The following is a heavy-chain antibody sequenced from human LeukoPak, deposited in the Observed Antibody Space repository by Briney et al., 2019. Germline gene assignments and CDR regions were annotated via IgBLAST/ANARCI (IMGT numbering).Heavy chain of an antibody. CDR1: GYRFSTYW. Sequence: LGESLKISCKCSGYRFSTYWIAWVRQMPGKGLEWMGIIYPVDSDTRYSPSFQGQVTISADKSVNTAYLQWSSLKASDTAMYYCARPNISSYYDSRGYDAFDVWGQGTMVTVYS. CDR3: ARPNISSYYDSRGYDAFDV. V-gene: IGHV5-51*01. D-gene: IGHD3-22*01. J-gene: IGHJ3*01. CDR2: IYPVDSDT.